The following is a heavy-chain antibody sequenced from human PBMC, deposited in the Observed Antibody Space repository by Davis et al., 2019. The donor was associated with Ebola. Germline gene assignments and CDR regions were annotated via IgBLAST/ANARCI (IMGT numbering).Heavy chain of an antibody. V-gene: IGHV3-33*06. CDR1: GFLFSSYG. D-gene: IGHD2-15*01. CDR3: AKCCQDGGQYCSGGSCYSFYGMDV. CDR2: IWYDGSNQ. Sequence: SPKIPRASPGFLFSSYGMHWVRQAPGKGLEWVAVIWYDGSNQYYADSVKGRFTISRDNSKNTLYLQMNSLRDEDTAVYYCAKCCQDGGQYCSGGSCYSFYGMDVWGQGTTVTVSS. J-gene: IGHJ6*02.